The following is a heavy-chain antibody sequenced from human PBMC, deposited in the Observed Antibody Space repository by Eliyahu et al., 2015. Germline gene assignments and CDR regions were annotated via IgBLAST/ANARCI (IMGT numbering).Heavy chain of an antibody. CDR2: IYWDDDK. D-gene: IGHD1-14*01. Sequence: QITLKESXPTLLKPTQTLTLTCXFSXXSXNTHGXGVGWIRRPPGKALEWLALIYWDDDKRYSPSLQSRLIIIKGTSENQVVLTMTNVDPVDTATYYCARANGPDSGYVDYWGQGTLVTVSS. V-gene: IGHV2-5*02. CDR3: ARANGPDSGYVDY. J-gene: IGHJ4*02. CDR1: XXSXNTHGXG.